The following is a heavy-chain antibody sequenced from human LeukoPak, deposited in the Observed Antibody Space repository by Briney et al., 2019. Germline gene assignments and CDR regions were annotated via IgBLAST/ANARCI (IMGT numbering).Heavy chain of an antibody. CDR1: GFTFTNYA. CDR3: AKLFYDITGYSPYFDY. D-gene: IGHD3-22*01. CDR2: TSGGGGHT. V-gene: IGHV3-23*01. J-gene: IGHJ4*02. Sequence: PGGSLRLSCAASGFTFTNYAMTWVRQAPGKGPEWVSATSGGGGHTYYADSVKGRFTISRDNSRNTLYLQMDSLRAEDTAVYYCAKLFYDITGYSPYFDYWGLGTLVAVSS.